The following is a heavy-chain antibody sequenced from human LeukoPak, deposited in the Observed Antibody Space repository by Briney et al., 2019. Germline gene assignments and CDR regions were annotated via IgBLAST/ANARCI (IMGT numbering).Heavy chain of an antibody. CDR2: VYYDRSP. J-gene: IGHJ4*02. CDR3: ARSSGTGTFSY. V-gene: IGHV4-39*02. Sequence: SETLSLTCTVSGDSISRSTYYWAWIRQPPGKGLEWIGSVYYDRSPYFNLSLESRATISVDTSKNHFSLKMSSVTAADTAVYYCARSSGTGTFSYWGQGTLVTVSS. CDR1: GDSISRSTYY. D-gene: IGHD6-25*01.